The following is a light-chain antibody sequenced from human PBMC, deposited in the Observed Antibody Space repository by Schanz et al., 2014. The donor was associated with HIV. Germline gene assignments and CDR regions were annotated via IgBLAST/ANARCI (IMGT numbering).Light chain of an antibody. CDR2: DVS. CDR3: SSYTSSSTLEV. J-gene: IGLJ3*02. V-gene: IGLV2-14*03. CDR1: SGDVGSYNY. Sequence: QSALTQPASVSGSPGQSISISCTGTSGDVGSYNYVSWYQQHPGKAPKLMIYDVSNRPSGVSSRFSGSKSGNTASLTISGLQAEDEADYYCSSYTSSSTLEVFGGGTKLTVL.